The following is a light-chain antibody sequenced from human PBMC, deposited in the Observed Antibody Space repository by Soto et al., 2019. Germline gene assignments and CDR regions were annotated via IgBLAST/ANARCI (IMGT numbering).Light chain of an antibody. CDR1: QDISNY. J-gene: IGKJ2*01. V-gene: IGKV1-33*01. CDR3: QHYDNLPYT. Sequence: DIQMTQSPSSLSASVGERVTITCQASQDISNYLNWYQQKPGKAPKLLIYDASNLETGVPSRFSGSGSGTDFTFSISSLQPEDIATYYCQHYDNLPYTFGQGTKLEIK. CDR2: DAS.